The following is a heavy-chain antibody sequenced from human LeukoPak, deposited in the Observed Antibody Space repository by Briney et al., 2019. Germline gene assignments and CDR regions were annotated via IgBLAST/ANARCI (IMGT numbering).Heavy chain of an antibody. D-gene: IGHD3-22*01. J-gene: IGHJ6*03. CDR2: LYYGGST. V-gene: IGHV4-59*01. CDR1: GGSITSYY. Sequence: PSETLSLTCTVSGGSITSYYWSWIRQPPGKGLEWIGYLYYGGSTNYNPSLKSRVTISLDTSKNQFSLNLSSVTAADTAVYYCARRFSSYDSSGYSFYYYLDAGGGGTTVTVSS. CDR3: ARRFSSYDSSGYSFYYYLDA.